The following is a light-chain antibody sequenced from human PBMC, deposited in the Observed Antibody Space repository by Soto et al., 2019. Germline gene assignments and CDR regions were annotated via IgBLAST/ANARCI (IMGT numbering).Light chain of an antibody. CDR1: QDVSRS. CDR3: QQLCTYPLT. Sequence: DTQLTQSPSFLSASVGDRVTITCRASQDVSRSVGWYQQKPGKAPKLLISAASTLHSGVPSRFSGSGSWTDFTLTISSLQPEDFATYYCQQLCTYPLTFGGGTKVEI. CDR2: AAS. V-gene: IGKV1-9*01. J-gene: IGKJ4*01.